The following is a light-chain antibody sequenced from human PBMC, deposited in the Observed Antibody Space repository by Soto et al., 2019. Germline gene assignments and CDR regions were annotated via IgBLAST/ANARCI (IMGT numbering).Light chain of an antibody. CDR3: QQYNSYSLET. Sequence: DIQMTQSPSTLSASVGDRVTITCRASQSISSWLAWYQQKPGKAPKLLIYDASSLESGVPSRFSGRGSGTGLNLIIRSLQPDDFGIFFCQQYNSYSLETFGQGTKVEIK. J-gene: IGKJ1*01. V-gene: IGKV1-5*01. CDR1: QSISSW. CDR2: DAS.